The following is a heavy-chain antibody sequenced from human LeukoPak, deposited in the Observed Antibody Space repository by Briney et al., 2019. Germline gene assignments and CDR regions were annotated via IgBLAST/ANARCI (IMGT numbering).Heavy chain of an antibody. CDR3: ARHLSGDDI. Sequence: GGSLRLSCAASGFTLSSNYMTWVRQAPGKGLEWVSVIYSSGSTYYADSVKGRFTISRDNSKNTLYLQMNSLRDEDTAVYYCARHLSGDDIWGQGTMVTVSS. CDR1: GFTLSSNY. V-gene: IGHV3-53*01. J-gene: IGHJ3*02. D-gene: IGHD4-17*01. CDR2: IYSSGST.